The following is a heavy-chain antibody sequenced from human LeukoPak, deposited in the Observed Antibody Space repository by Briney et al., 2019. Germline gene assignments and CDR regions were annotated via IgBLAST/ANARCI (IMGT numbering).Heavy chain of an antibody. CDR1: GGSISSYY. V-gene: IGHV4-59*01. J-gene: IGHJ4*02. CDR3: ARRSRGNIAANSYYFDY. D-gene: IGHD6-13*01. Sequence: SETLSLTCTVSGGSISSYYWSWIRQPPGKGLEWIGYIYYSGSTNYNPSLKSRVTISVDTSKNQFSLKLNSVTAADTAAYYCARRSRGNIAANSYYFDYWGQGTLVTVSS. CDR2: IYYSGST.